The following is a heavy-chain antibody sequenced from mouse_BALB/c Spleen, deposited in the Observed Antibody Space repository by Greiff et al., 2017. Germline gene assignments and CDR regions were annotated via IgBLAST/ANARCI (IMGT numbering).Heavy chain of an antibody. J-gene: IGHJ4*01. Sequence: EVMLVESGGGLVKPGGSLKLSCAASGFTFSSYAMSWVRQTPEKRLEWVASISSGGSTYYPDSVKGRFTISRDNARNILYLQMSSLRSEDTAMYYCARGGYYGSFYAMDYWGQGTSVTVSS. CDR3: ARGGYYGSFYAMDY. CDR2: ISSGGST. V-gene: IGHV5-6-5*01. D-gene: IGHD1-1*01. CDR1: GFTFSSYA.